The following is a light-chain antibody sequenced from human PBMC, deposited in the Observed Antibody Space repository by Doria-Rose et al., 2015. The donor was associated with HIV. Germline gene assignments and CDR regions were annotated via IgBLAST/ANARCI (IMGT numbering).Light chain of an antibody. J-gene: IGKJ4*01. Sequence: SQSASVGARVTITCRSSQSLNTYLNWHQQKPGKAPKLMIYAASTLQSGVPSRFSGSGSGTDFTLTISSLQPEDFASYYCQQSYSNIRTFGGGTRVEMK. CDR1: QSLNTY. CDR2: AAS. V-gene: IGKV1-39*01. CDR3: QQSYSNIRT.